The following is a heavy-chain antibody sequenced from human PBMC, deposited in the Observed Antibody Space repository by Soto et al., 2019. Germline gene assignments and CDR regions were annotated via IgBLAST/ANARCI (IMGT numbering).Heavy chain of an antibody. J-gene: IGHJ2*01. Sequence: QVLLVQSGAEMKKPWASVKVSCKASGYKFSDYYIHWVRQAPGQGLEWMGWVNPKRGDAIYAQKFQGWVTMTRDAAISTAYLELNRLSSDDTATYYCARDPGIPGRFWYFDLWGRGTLITVSS. CDR1: GYKFSDYY. V-gene: IGHV1-2*04. CDR3: ARDPGIPGRFWYFDL. CDR2: VNPKRGDA. D-gene: IGHD3-3*01.